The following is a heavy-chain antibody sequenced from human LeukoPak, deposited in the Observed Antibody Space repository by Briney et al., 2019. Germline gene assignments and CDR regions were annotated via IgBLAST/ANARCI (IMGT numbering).Heavy chain of an antibody. CDR2: INTNTRNP. CDR3: ARDLGTRSENY. CDR1: GYTFTSYG. D-gene: IGHD3-3*01. J-gene: IGHJ4*02. Sequence: ASVKVSCKASGYTFTSYGISRVRQAPGQGLEWMGWINTNTRNPTYAQGFTGRFVFSLDTSVSTAYLQISSLKAEDTAVYYCARDLGTRSENYWGQGTLVTVSS. V-gene: IGHV7-4-1*02.